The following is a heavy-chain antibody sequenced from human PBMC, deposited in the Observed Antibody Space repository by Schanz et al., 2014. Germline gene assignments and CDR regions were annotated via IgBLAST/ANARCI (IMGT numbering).Heavy chain of an antibody. CDR2: INQDGIEK. D-gene: IGHD3-3*01. Sequence: EVQLVESGGGLVQPGGSLRLSCAASGFTFGNFFMSWVRQAPGKGLEWVANINQDGIEKYYVDSVKGRFTISRDNAKNSLYLQMNSLTADDTAVYYCARDKGGYYPFDYWGRGTLVTVSS. J-gene: IGHJ4*02. CDR1: GFTFGNFF. V-gene: IGHV3-7*01. CDR3: ARDKGGYYPFDY.